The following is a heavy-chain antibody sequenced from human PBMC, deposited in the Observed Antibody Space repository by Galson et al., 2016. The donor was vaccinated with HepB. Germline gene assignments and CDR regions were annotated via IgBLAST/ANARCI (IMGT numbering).Heavy chain of an antibody. V-gene: IGHV3-74*01. CDR1: GFTFSRFW. CDR2: INSDGSST. Sequence: SLRLSCAASGFTFSRFWMHWVRQAPGKGLVWVSRINSDGSSTRYADSVKGRFTISRDNAKNTLYLQMNSLRAEDTAVHYCAREGEYSSGWGPYYFDYWGQGTLVTVSS. D-gene: IGHD6-19*01. CDR3: AREGEYSSGWGPYYFDY. J-gene: IGHJ4*02.